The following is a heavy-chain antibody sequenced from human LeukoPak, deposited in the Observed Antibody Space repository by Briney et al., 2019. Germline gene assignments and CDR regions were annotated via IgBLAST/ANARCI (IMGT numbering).Heavy chain of an antibody. CDR2: IYYSGST. J-gene: IGHJ4*02. Sequence: SETLSLTCTVSGGSISSYYWSWVPQPPGEGVEWIGYIYYSGSTNYNPSLKSRVTISVDTSKNQFSLKLSSVTAADTAVYYCAKGLAVAGSFDYWGQGTLVTVSS. CDR1: GGSISSYY. D-gene: IGHD6-19*01. V-gene: IGHV4-59*01. CDR3: AKGLAVAGSFDY.